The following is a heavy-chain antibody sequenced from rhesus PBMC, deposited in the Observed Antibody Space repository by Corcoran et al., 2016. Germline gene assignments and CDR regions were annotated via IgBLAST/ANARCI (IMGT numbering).Heavy chain of an antibody. Sequence: VQLSAFGGGLVQPGGSLRLSCAAARLPFSGSALHWFCRAPGKGLESVSVIVGHSECTLDADSVKGRFTISRDNAKKSLSLQMNSLRAEDTAVYYCARRRYAYGYDYWGQGVLVTVSS. J-gene: IGHJ4*01. CDR3: ARRRYAYGYDY. CDR1: RLPFSGSA. CDR2: IVGHSECT. D-gene: IGHD5-36*01. V-gene: IGHV3-115*02.